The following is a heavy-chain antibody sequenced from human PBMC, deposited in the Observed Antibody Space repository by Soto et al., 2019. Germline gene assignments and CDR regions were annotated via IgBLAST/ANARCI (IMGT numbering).Heavy chain of an antibody. CDR3: AKDQYYDSSGNWFDP. CDR1: GFTFSSYA. CDR2: ISGSGGST. D-gene: IGHD3-22*01. J-gene: IGHJ5*02. Sequence: GGSLRLSCAASGFTFSSYAMSWVRQAPGKGLEWVSAISGSGGSTYYADSVKGRFTISRGNSKNTLYLQMNSLRAEDTAVYYCAKDQYYDSSGNWFDPWGQGTLVTVSS. V-gene: IGHV3-23*01.